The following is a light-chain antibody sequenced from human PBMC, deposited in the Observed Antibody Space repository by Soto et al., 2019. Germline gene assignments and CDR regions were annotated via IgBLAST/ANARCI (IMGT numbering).Light chain of an antibody. CDR3: QQYNDWPPLFT. V-gene: IGKV3-15*01. CDR1: QSVSSN. Sequence: EIVMTQSPATLSVSPGERATLSCRASQSVSSNLAWYQQKPGQAPRLLIYGASTRATGITARFSGSGSGTDFTLIITSLQSEDFAVYYCQQYNDWPPLFTFGPGTKVDIK. CDR2: GAS. J-gene: IGKJ3*01.